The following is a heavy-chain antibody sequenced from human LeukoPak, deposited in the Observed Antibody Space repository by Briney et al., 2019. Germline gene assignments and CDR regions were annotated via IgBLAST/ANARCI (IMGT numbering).Heavy chain of an antibody. Sequence: GGSLRLSSAASGFPFSSYWMRWVRQAPGKGLVWVSRINSDGSSTSYADSVKGRFTISRDNAKNTLYLQMNSLRAEDTAVYYCARVAAMVQDYYYGMAVWGQGTTVTVSS. J-gene: IGHJ6*02. V-gene: IGHV3-74*01. CDR1: GFPFSSYW. CDR3: ARVAAMVQDYYYGMAV. D-gene: IGHD5-18*01. CDR2: INSDGSST.